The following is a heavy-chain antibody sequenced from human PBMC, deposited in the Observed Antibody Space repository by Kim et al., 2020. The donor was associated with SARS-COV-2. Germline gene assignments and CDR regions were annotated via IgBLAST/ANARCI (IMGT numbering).Heavy chain of an antibody. CDR3: AREEYYDSSGYYPMYYGMDV. D-gene: IGHD3-22*01. CDR1: GGSISSGGYY. CDR2: IYYSGST. Sequence: SETLSLTCTVSGGSISSGGYYWSWIRQHPGKGLEWIGYIYYSGSTYYNPSLKSRVTISVDTSKNQFSLKLSSVTAADTAVYYCAREEYYDSSGYYPMYYGMDVWGQGAAVTVSS. V-gene: IGHV4-31*03. J-gene: IGHJ6*02.